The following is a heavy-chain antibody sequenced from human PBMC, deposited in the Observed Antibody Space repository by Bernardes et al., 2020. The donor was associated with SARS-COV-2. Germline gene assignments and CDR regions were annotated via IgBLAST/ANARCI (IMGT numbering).Heavy chain of an antibody. CDR2: IYRGGNT. D-gene: IGHD6-19*01. CDR3: ARRRAGGWYPDC. J-gene: IGHJ4*02. CDR1: GFTVSDIY. Sequence: GGSLRLSCAASGFTVSDIYMTWVRQAPGKGLEWVSVIYRGGNTYYADSVRGRFTISRDSSKNTLYLQMNSLRPEDTAVYYCARRRAGGWYPDCWGQGTLVTVSS. V-gene: IGHV3-66*02.